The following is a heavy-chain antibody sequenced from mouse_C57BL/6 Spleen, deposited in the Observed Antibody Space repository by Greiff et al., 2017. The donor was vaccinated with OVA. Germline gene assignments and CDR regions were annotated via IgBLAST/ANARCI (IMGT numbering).Heavy chain of an antibody. CDR3: ARNDYGFAY. CDR2: IDPSDSYT. V-gene: IGHV1-50*01. D-gene: IGHD2-4*01. Sequence: QVQLQQPGAELVKPGASVKLSCKASGYTFTSYWMPWVKQRPGQGLEWIGEIDPSDSYTNYNQKFKGKATLTVDTSSSTAYMQLSSLTSEDSAVYYCARNDYGFAYWGQGTLVTVSA. CDR1: GYTFTSYW. J-gene: IGHJ3*01.